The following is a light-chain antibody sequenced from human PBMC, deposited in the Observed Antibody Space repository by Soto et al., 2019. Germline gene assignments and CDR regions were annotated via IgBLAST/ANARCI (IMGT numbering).Light chain of an antibody. CDR2: KAS. Sequence: DIQMTQSPSTLSASVGDRVTITCRASQSINNYLAWYQQKPGKAPKLLIYKASTLESGVPSRFSGSGSGTEFTLSISSLQPDDFATYYCQQYESSPRTFGQGTKVEIK. V-gene: IGKV1-5*03. CDR1: QSINNY. CDR3: QQYESSPRT. J-gene: IGKJ1*01.